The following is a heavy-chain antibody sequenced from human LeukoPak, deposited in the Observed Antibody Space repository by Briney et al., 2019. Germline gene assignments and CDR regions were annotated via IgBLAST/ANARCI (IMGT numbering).Heavy chain of an antibody. CDR2: ISAYNGNT. V-gene: IGHV1-18*01. J-gene: IGHJ4*02. Sequence: GASVKVSCKASGYTFTSYGISWVRQAPGQGLEWMGWISAYNGNTNYAQKLQGRVTMTTDTSTSTAYMELRSLRSDDTAVYYCARDYYSSGWKRDVHFDYWGQGTLVTVSS. CDR3: ARDYYSSGWKRDVHFDY. D-gene: IGHD6-19*01. CDR1: GYTFTSYG.